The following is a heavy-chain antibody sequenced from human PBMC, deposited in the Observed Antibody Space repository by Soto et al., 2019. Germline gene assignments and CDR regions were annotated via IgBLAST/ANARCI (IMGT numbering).Heavy chain of an antibody. CDR2: IDPSDSYT. V-gene: IGHV5-10-1*01. CDR1: GYSFTSYW. Sequence: GESLKISCKGSGYSFTSYWISWVRQMPGKGLEWMGSIDPSDSYTNYSPSFQGHVTISADKSISTAYLQWSSLKASDTAMYYCARRGYYYDSSGYYLDNYYYGMDVWGQGTTVTVSS. CDR3: ARRGYYYDSSGYYLDNYYYGMDV. J-gene: IGHJ6*02. D-gene: IGHD3-22*01.